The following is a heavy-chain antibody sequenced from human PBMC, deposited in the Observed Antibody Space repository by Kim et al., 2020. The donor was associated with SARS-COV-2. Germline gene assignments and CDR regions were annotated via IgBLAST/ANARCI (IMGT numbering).Heavy chain of an antibody. J-gene: IGHJ4*02. D-gene: IGHD6-19*01. CDR3: ARGQWPVGNYFDY. V-gene: IGHV6-1*01. Sequence: YAVSVKSRITINPDTSKNQFSLQLNSVTPEDTAVYYCARGQWPVGNYFDYWGQGTLVTVSS.